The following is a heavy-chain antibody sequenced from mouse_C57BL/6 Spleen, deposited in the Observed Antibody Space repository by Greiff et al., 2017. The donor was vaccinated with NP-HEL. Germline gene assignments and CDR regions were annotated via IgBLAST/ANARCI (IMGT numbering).Heavy chain of an antibody. J-gene: IGHJ1*03. D-gene: IGHD4-1*01. V-gene: IGHV10-3*01. CDR3: VRNWERAWYFDV. CDR1: GFTFNTYA. Sequence: DVMLVESGGGLVQPKGSLKLSCAASGFTFNTYAMHWVRQAPGKGLEWVARIRSKSSNYATYYADSVKDRFTISRDDSQSMLYLQMNNLKTEDTAMYYCVRNWERAWYFDVWGTGTTVTVSS. CDR2: IRSKSSNYAT.